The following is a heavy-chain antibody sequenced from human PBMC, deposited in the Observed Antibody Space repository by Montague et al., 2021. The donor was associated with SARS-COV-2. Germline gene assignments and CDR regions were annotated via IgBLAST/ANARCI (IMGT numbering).Heavy chain of an antibody. D-gene: IGHD3-16*01. J-gene: IGHJ4*02. CDR3: ARKSGGGY. CDR2: IKQDGSEK. Sequence: SLRLSCAASGFSFSSYWMSWVRQAPGKGLEWVANIKQDGSEKYYVDSAEGRFTISRDNAKNSLYLQMNSLRAEDTAVYYCARKSGGGYWGQGTLVTVSS. V-gene: IGHV3-7*03. CDR1: GFSFSSYW.